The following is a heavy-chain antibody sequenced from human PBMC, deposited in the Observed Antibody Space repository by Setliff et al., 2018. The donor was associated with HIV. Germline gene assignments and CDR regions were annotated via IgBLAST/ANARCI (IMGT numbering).Heavy chain of an antibody. Sequence: SETLSLTCAVYGGSFSGYYWSWIRQSPGKGLEWIGEINHSGSTNYDPSLKSRVTILGDTSKNQFSLKLSSVTAADTAVYYCARRVSHGSQPSYFDYWGQGTLVTVSS. J-gene: IGHJ4*02. V-gene: IGHV4-34*01. CDR1: GGSFSGYY. D-gene: IGHD3-10*01. CDR2: INHSGST. CDR3: ARRVSHGSQPSYFDY.